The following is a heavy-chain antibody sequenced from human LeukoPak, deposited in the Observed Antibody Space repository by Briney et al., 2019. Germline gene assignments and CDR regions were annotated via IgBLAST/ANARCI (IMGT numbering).Heavy chain of an antibody. J-gene: IGHJ5*02. CDR3: AKDRAPYYDILTGYYFGGFDP. CDR1: GFTFSSYG. D-gene: IGHD3-9*01. Sequence: GGSLRLSCAASGFTFSSYGMSWVRQAPGKGLEWVSAISGSGGSTYYADSVKGRFTISRDNSKNTLYLQMNSLRAEDTAVYYCAKDRAPYYDILTGYYFGGFDPWGQGTLVTVSS. CDR2: ISGSGGST. V-gene: IGHV3-23*01.